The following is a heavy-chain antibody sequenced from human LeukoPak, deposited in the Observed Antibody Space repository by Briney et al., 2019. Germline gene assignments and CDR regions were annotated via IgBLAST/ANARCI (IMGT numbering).Heavy chain of an antibody. Sequence: KTSETLSLTCAVSGFSVGSGYLWGWIRQPPGKGLEWIGSVHHSGNTYYNPSLKSRVAASVDTSKNQFSLRLNSVTAAATAIYHCARVKNIAVAADYFDSWGQGTLVTVSS. V-gene: IGHV4-38-2*01. CDR2: VHHSGNT. J-gene: IGHJ4*02. CDR3: ARVKNIAVAADYFDS. CDR1: GFSVGSGYL. D-gene: IGHD6-19*01.